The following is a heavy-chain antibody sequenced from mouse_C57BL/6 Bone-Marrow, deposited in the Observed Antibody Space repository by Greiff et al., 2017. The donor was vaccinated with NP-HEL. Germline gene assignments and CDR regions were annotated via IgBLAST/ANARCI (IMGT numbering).Heavy chain of an antibody. D-gene: IGHD1-1*01. Sequence: VQLQQSGPVLVKPGASVKMSCKASGYTFTDYYMNWVKQSHGKSLEWIGVINPYNGGTSYNQKFKGKATLTVDKSSSTAYMELNSLTSEDSAVYYCARGYYYGSRDWYFDVWGTGTTVTVSS. CDR3: ARGYYYGSRDWYFDV. CDR1: GYTFTDYY. CDR2: INPYNGGT. V-gene: IGHV1-19*01. J-gene: IGHJ1*03.